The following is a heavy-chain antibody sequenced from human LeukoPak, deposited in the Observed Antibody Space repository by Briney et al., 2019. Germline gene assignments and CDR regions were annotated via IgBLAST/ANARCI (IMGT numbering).Heavy chain of an antibody. CDR1: GFTFSSYG. V-gene: IGHV3-30*02. CDR3: AKGFGEFSYYYYGMDV. CDR2: IPYDGSNK. Sequence: AGGSLRLSCAASGFTFSSYGIHWVRQAPGKGLEWVTFIPYDGSNKFYADSVKGRFTISRDNSKNTLYLQMNSLRPEDTAAYYCAKGFGEFSYYYYGMDVWGQGTTVTVSS. J-gene: IGHJ6*02. D-gene: IGHD3-10*01.